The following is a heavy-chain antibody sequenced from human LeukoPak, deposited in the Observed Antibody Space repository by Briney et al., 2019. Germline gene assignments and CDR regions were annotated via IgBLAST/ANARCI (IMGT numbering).Heavy chain of an antibody. V-gene: IGHV3-23*01. D-gene: IGHD1-26*01. J-gene: IGHJ3*02. CDR2: ISGPGGST. Sequence: GGSLRLSCAASAFTFNNYAMSWVRQAPGKGLEWVSDISGPGGSTHYADSVKGRFTISRDNSKNTLYLQMNSLRAEDTAVYYCAKDVHSGSYLDAFDIWGQGTMVTVSS. CDR3: AKDVHSGSYLDAFDI. CDR1: AFTFNNYA.